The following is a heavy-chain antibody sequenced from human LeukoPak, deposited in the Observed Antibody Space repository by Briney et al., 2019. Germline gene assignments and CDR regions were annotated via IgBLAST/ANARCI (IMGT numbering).Heavy chain of an antibody. Sequence: PGGSLRLSCAASGFTFDDYAIHWVRQAPGKGLEWVSLISGDGGNTYYADSVKGRFTLSRDNSKNSLYLQMNSLRSEDTAFYYCAKDKALGYCSAGSCLYIDYWGQGTLVTVSS. J-gene: IGHJ4*02. D-gene: IGHD2-15*01. V-gene: IGHV3-43*02. CDR1: GFTFDDYA. CDR3: AKDKALGYCSAGSCLYIDY. CDR2: ISGDGGNT.